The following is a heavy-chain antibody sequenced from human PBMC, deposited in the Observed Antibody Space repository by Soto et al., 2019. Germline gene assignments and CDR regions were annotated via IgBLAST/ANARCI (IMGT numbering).Heavy chain of an antibody. D-gene: IGHD2-21*01. J-gene: IGHJ6*02. V-gene: IGHV1-18*01. CDR2: ISAYNGNT. Sequence: QVQLVQSGAEVKKPGASVKVSCKASGYTFTSYGISWVRQAPGQGLEWMGWISAYNGNTNYAQKLQGRVTMTTDTSASTAYLGLRSLRSDDTAVYYCARDSGLEYCCHVYYYGMDVWGQGSTVTVS. CDR3: ARDSGLEYCCHVYYYGMDV. CDR1: GYTFTSYG.